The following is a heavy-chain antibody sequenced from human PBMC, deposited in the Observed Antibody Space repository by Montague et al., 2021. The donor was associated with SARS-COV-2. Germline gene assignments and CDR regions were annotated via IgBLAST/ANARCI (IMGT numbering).Heavy chain of an antibody. V-gene: IGHV3-48*03. J-gene: IGHJ3*02. Sequence: SLRLSCAASGFTFSNYDMNWVRQAPGKGPEWTSSISTSAYTTSYAGSVKGRFTISRDNGKNSLYLQMNSLRVEDTAVYYCTRDYRSIVGDGLDIWGQGTKVTVSS. D-gene: IGHD3-16*02. CDR3: TRDYRSIVGDGLDI. CDR2: ISTSAYTT. CDR1: GFTFSNYD.